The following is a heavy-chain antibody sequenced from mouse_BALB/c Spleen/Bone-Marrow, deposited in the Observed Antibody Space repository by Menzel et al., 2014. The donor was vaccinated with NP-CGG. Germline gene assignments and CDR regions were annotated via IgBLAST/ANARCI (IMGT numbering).Heavy chain of an antibody. CDR3: TRMWAY. V-gene: IGHV1S127*01. Sequence: VQLQESGAELVKPGASVKMSCKASGYTFTSYWMHWVKQRPGQGLEWIGTIDPSDSYTSYNQKFKGKATLTVDTSYSTGYMQLSSLTSEDSAVYYCTRMWAYWGQGTLVTVSA. J-gene: IGHJ3*01. CDR1: GYTFTSYW. CDR2: IDPSDSYT.